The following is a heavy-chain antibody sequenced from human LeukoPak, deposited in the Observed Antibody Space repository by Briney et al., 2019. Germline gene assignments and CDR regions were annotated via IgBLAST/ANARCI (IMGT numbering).Heavy chain of an antibody. J-gene: IGHJ4*02. Sequence: GRSLRLSCAASGFTFSSYAMHWVRQAPGKRLEWVAVISYDGSNKYYADSVKGRFTISRDNSKNTLYLQMNSLRAEDTAVYYCARGGIQVSGIDEFDYWGQGTLVTVSS. D-gene: IGHD6-19*01. CDR1: GFTFSSYA. CDR3: ARGGIQVSGIDEFDY. CDR2: ISYDGSNK. V-gene: IGHV3-30*04.